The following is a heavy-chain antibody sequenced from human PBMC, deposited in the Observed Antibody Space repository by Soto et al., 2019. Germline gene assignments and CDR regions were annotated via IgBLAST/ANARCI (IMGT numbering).Heavy chain of an antibody. V-gene: IGHV4-39*01. CDR2: IYYSGST. CDR1: GGSFSSSSYY. D-gene: IGHD3-3*01. CDR3: ARRITIFGVVIKSGYFDY. Sequence: QLQLQESGPGLVKPSETLSLTCTVSGGSFSSSSYYWGWIGQPPGKGLEWIGSIYYSGSTYYNPSLKSRVTISVDSSNNQFSLNLSSVTAADTAVYYCARRITIFGVVIKSGYFDYWGQGTLVTVSS. J-gene: IGHJ4*02.